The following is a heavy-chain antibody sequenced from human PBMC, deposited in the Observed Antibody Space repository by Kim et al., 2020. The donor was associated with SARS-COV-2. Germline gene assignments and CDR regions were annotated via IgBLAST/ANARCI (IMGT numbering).Heavy chain of an antibody. V-gene: IGHV3-64D*06. D-gene: IGHD3-22*01. J-gene: IGHJ4*02. CDR3: VKTYYYDSSGYYRGDYFDY. Sequence: GRFTISRDNSKNTLYLQMSSLRAEDTAVYYCVKTYYYDSSGYYRGDYFDYWGQGTLVTVSS.